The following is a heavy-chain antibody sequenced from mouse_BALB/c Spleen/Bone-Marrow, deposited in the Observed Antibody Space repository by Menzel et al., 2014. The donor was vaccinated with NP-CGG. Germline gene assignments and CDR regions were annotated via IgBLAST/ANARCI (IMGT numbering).Heavy chain of an antibody. J-gene: IGHJ3*01. CDR2: IDPANGNT. CDR1: GFNIKDTY. D-gene: IGHD1-1*01. Sequence: EVQHQQSGAELVKPGASVKLSCTASGFNIKDTYMHWVKQRPEQGLEWIGRIDPANGNTKYDPKFQGKATITADTSSNTAYLHLSILTSEDTAVYYCAMYYYGSSLFAYWGQGTLVTVSA. V-gene: IGHV14-3*02. CDR3: AMYYYGSSLFAY.